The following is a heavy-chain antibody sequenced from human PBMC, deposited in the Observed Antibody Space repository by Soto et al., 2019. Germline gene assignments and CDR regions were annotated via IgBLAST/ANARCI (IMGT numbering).Heavy chain of an antibody. D-gene: IGHD2-15*01. V-gene: IGHV4-30-4*01. CDR3: ARGYCSVARFYRWDWFDP. CDR1: GGSISSGDYY. J-gene: IGHJ5*02. Sequence: SETLSLTCTVSGGSISSGDYYWSWIRQPPGKGLEWIGYIYYSGSTYYNPSLKSRVTISVDTSKNQFSLKLSSVTAADTAVYYCARGYCSVARFYRWDWFDPWGQGTLVTVSS. CDR2: IYYSGST.